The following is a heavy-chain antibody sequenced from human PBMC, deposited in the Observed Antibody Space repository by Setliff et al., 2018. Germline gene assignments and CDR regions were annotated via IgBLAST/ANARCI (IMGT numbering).Heavy chain of an antibody. V-gene: IGHV4-61*02. Sequence: SETLSLTCTVSGGSISSGSYYWSWIRQPAGKGLEWIGCIYTSGSTNYNPSLKSRVTISVDTSKNQFSLRLSSVTAADTAVYYCASMGATRDYWGQGTLVTVPQ. CDR1: GGSISSGSYY. J-gene: IGHJ4*02. D-gene: IGHD1-26*01. CDR3: ASMGATRDY. CDR2: IYTSGST.